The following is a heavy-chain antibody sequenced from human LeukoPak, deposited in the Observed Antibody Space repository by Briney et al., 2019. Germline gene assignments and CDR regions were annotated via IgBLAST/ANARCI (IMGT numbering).Heavy chain of an antibody. J-gene: IGHJ4*02. CDR2: IIPILGIA. CDR3: ASIHYDYGDYSGYDY. V-gene: IGHV1-69*04. D-gene: IGHD4-17*01. CDR1: GGTFSSYA. Sequence: SVKVSCKAPGGTFSSYAISWVRQAPGQGLEWMARIIPILGIANYAQKFQGRVTITADKSTSTAYMELSSLRSEDTAVYYCASIHYDYGDYSGYDYWGQGTLVTGSS.